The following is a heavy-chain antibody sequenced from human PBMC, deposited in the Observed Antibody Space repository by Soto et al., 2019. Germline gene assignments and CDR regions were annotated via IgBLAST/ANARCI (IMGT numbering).Heavy chain of an antibody. CDR1: GFTFSSYS. CDR3: ARVSDYVWGSYRWSDPTLFCMDV. J-gene: IGHJ6*02. CDR2: ISSSSSYI. D-gene: IGHD3-16*02. Sequence: PGGSLRLSCAASGFTFSSYSMNWVRQAPGKGLEWVSSISSSSSYIYYADSVKGRFTISRDNAKNSLYLQMNSLRAEDTAVYYCARVSDYVWGSYRWSDPTLFCMDVWGQGTTVTVSS. V-gene: IGHV3-21*01.